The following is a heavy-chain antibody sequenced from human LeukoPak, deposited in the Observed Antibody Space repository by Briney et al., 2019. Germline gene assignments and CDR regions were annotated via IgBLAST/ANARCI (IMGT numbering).Heavy chain of an antibody. CDR1: GGSISGGDYY. CDR2: IFYSGST. J-gene: IGHJ5*02. Sequence: PSETLSLTCTVSGGSISGGDYYWSWIRQPPGKGLEWIGCIFYSGSTYYNPSLESRLTISVDTSKNQFSLKLSSVTAADTAVYYCARQIPAAISDWFDPWGQGTLVTVSS. V-gene: IGHV4-30-4*01. D-gene: IGHD2-2*02. CDR3: ARQIPAAISDWFDP.